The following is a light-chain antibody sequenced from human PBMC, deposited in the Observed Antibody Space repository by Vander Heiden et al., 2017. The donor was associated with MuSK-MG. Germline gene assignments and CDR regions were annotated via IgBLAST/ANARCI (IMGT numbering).Light chain of an antibody. Sequence: DTQMTQFPSTLSAFAGDRVTITCRASQSINNWLAWYQQKPGKAPKLLISKVSNLESGVPPRFSGSGSGTEFTLTISSLQPEDFATYYCQQENNSSRTFGQGTKVEIK. J-gene: IGKJ1*01. CDR1: QSINNW. CDR3: QQENNSSRT. CDR2: KVS. V-gene: IGKV1-5*03.